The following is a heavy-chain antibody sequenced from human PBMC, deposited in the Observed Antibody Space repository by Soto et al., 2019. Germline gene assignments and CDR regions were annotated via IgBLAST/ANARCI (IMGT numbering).Heavy chain of an antibody. J-gene: IGHJ5*02. CDR2: MNPNSGNT. CDR3: ARGTYYYDSSGNNWFDP. Sequence: ASVKVSCKASGYTFTSYDINWVRQATGQGLEWMGWMNPNSGNTGYAQKFQGRVTMTRNTSISTAYMELSSLRSEDTAVYYRARGTYYYDSSGNNWFDPWGQGTLVTVSS. D-gene: IGHD3-22*01. CDR1: GYTFTSYD. V-gene: IGHV1-8*01.